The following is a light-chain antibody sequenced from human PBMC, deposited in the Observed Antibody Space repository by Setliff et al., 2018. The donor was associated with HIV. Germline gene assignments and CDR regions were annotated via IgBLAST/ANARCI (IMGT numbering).Light chain of an antibody. CDR1: SSDVGGYNY. Sequence: QSVLTQPPSASGSPGQSVTISCTGTSSDVGGYNYVSWYQQHPGKAPKLMIYGVAKRPSGVPDRFSGSKSGNTASLTISGLQPEDEADYYCCSYAGTYTFGVFGTGTKVTVL. CDR2: GVA. V-gene: IGLV2-11*01. CDR3: CSYAGTYTFGV. J-gene: IGLJ1*01.